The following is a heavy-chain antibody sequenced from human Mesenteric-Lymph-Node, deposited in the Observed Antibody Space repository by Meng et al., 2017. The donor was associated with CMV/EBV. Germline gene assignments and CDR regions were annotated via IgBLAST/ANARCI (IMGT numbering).Heavy chain of an antibody. V-gene: IGHV3-30*02. CDR1: GFTFTSYG. D-gene: IGHD4-11*01. J-gene: IGHJ6*02. CDR2: IRFDANNK. CDR3: AEDPNETHDYPKGAYNYYGMDV. Sequence: GESLKISCTTSGFTFTSYGMHWVRQAPGKGLEWVAFIRFDANNKYYTDSVKGRFTNTRDTSRNTPYLQMNSLRAEDTAVYYCAEDPNETHDYPKGAYNYYGMDVWGQGTTVTVSS.